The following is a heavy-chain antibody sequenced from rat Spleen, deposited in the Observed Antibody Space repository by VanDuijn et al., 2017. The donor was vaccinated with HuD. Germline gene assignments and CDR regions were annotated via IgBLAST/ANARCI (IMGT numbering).Heavy chain of an antibody. V-gene: IGHV5-7*01. CDR1: GFIFSDYY. D-gene: IGHD1-6*01. Sequence: EVQLVESGGGLVQPGRSLKLSCAASGFIFSDYYMAWVRQAPTKGLEWVATISYDGSNTYYRDSVKGRFTIPRDNAKSTLYLQMDSLRSEDTATYYCARQATTDYYYLAYWGQGTLVTVSS. CDR3: ARQATTDYYYLAY. J-gene: IGHJ3*01. CDR2: ISYDGSNT.